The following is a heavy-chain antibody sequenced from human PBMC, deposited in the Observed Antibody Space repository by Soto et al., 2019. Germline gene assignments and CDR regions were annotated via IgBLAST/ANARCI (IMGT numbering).Heavy chain of an antibody. CDR1: GGSISSYY. CDR2: IYYSGST. Sequence: PSETLSLTCTVSGGSISSYYWSWIRQPPWKGLEWIGYIYYSGSTNYNPSLKSRVTISVDTSKNQFSLKLSSVTAADTAVYYCARVGYDILTGQDNGFDPWGQGTLVTVSS. V-gene: IGHV4-59*01. J-gene: IGHJ5*02. D-gene: IGHD3-9*01. CDR3: ARVGYDILTGQDNGFDP.